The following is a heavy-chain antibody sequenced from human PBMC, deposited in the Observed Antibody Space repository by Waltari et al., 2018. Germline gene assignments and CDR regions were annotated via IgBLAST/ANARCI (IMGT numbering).Heavy chain of an antibody. D-gene: IGHD2-2*01. CDR3: SRGDCTSATCYAGKDY. CDR1: GYTFTGYY. Sequence: QVQLVQSGAEVKKPGASVTVSCESSGYTFTGYYLHWVRQAPGEGLEGMGLINPDSGDTNFAQKFQGRVTMTRDTSINTAYMELKRLRSDDTAVYYCSRGDCTSATCYAGKDYWGQGTLVTVSS. J-gene: IGHJ4*02. CDR2: INPDSGDT. V-gene: IGHV1-2*02.